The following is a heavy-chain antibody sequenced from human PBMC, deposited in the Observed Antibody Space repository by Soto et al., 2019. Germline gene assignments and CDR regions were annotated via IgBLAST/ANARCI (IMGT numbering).Heavy chain of an antibody. Sequence: QVQLVQSGAEEKKPGASVKVSCKASGYTFTSYAMHWVRQAPGQRLEWMGWINAGNGNTKYSQKFQGRVTITRDTTARTADRELRSLRSEDTAVYYWARGGGYNWSYDWFDPWGQGTLVTVSS. CDR3: ARGGGYNWSYDWFDP. CDR2: INAGNGNT. CDR1: GYTFTSYA. V-gene: IGHV1-3*05. D-gene: IGHD1-7*01. J-gene: IGHJ5*02.